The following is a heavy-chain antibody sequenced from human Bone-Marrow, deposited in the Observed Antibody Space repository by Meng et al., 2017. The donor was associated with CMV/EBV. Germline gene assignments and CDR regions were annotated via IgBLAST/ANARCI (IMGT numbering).Heavy chain of an antibody. V-gene: IGHV1-69*10. CDR3: ARETSGDGMDV. Sequence: SVKVSCKASGYTFTAHYFHWVRQAPGQGLEWMGGIIPILGIANYAQKFQGRVTITADKSTSTAYMELSSLRSEDTAVYYCARETSGDGMDVWGQGTTVTVSS. J-gene: IGHJ6*02. D-gene: IGHD3-10*01. CDR2: IIPILGIA. CDR1: GYTFTAHY.